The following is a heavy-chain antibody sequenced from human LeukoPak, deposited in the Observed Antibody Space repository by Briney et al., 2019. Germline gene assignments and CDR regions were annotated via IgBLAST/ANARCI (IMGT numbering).Heavy chain of an antibody. CDR1: GYTFTGYY. CDR2: INPKRGDT. J-gene: IGHJ6*03. Sequence: ASVKVSCKASGYTFTGYYMHWVRQAPGQGLEWMGWINPKRGDTNYAQKFQGRVTMTRDRSISTVYMELSRLRSDDTAVYYCASGRTIFYYYMDVWGKGTTVTISS. CDR3: ASGRTIFYYYMDV. D-gene: IGHD3-3*02. V-gene: IGHV1-2*02.